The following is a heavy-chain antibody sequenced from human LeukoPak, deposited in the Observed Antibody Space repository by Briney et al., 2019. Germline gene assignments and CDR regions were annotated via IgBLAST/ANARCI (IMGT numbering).Heavy chain of an antibody. V-gene: IGHV1-46*01. J-gene: IGHJ4*02. Sequence: ASVQVTCQASGYTFTSNYIHWMRQPPGQGLEWMGMIYPRDGSTSYAQNFQGRVTVTRDTSTSTVHMELSGLRSEDTAVYYCARDQEGFDYWGQGTLVTVSS. CDR3: ARDQEGFDY. CDR2: IYPRDGST. CDR1: GYTFTSNY.